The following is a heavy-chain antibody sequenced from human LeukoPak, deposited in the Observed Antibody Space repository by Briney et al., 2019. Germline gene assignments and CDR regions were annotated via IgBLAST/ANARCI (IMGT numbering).Heavy chain of an antibody. CDR2: IIPIVGTA. Sequence: SVKVSCKASGGTFSSYAISWVRQAPGQGLEWMGRIIPIVGTANYAQKFQGRVTITTGESTSTAYMELSSLRSEDTAVYYCARGQLWFGELLNYYYMDVWGKGTTVTVSS. CDR3: ARGQLWFGELLNYYYMDV. V-gene: IGHV1-69*05. J-gene: IGHJ6*03. CDR1: GGTFSSYA. D-gene: IGHD3-10*01.